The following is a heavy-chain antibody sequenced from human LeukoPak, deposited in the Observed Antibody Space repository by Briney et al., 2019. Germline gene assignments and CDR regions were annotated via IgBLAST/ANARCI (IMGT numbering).Heavy chain of an antibody. D-gene: IGHD2-15*01. J-gene: IGHJ4*02. CDR1: GFTFSSYA. CDR2: ISGSGGST. Sequence: SGGSLRLSCAASGFTFSSYAMSWVRQAPGKGLEWVSAISGSGGSTYYADSVKGRFTISRDNSKNTLYLQMNSLRAEDTAVYYCAKCSDGSCYHLPFDYWGQGTLVTVSS. CDR3: AKCSDGSCYHLPFDY. V-gene: IGHV3-23*01.